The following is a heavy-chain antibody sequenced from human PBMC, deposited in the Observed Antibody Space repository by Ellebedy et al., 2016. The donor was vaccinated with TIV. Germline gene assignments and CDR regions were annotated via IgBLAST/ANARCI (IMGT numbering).Heavy chain of an antibody. Sequence: GGSLRLSCKGSGYSFTSYWISWVRQMPGKGLERMGRIDPSDSYTNYSPSFQGHVTISADKSISTAYLQWSSLKASDTAMYYCARDGYKIAAAGTRWFDPWGQGTLVTVSS. CDR2: IDPSDSYT. CDR3: ARDGYKIAAAGTRWFDP. J-gene: IGHJ5*02. CDR1: GYSFTSYW. V-gene: IGHV5-10-1*01. D-gene: IGHD6-13*01.